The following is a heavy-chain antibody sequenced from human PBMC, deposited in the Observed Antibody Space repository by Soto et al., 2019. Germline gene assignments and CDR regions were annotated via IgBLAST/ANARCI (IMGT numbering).Heavy chain of an antibody. CDR1: GYTFTSYG. J-gene: IGHJ3*02. Sequence: SVKVSWKASGYTFTSYGISWGRQAPVQGLEWMGWISAYNGNTNYAQKLQGRVTMTTDTSTSTAYMELRSLRSDDTAVYYCARDPTMVRGKLRAFDIWGQGTMVTVSS. CDR2: ISAYNGNT. D-gene: IGHD3-10*01. CDR3: ARDPTMVRGKLRAFDI. V-gene: IGHV1-18*01.